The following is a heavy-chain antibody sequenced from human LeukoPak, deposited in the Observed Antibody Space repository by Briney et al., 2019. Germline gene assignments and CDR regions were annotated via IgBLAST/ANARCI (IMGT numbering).Heavy chain of an antibody. CDR1: GYIFSTDW. Sequence: GESLKISCRGSGYIFSTDWIAWVRQMPGKGLEWVAIIHPDDSDTRYSPSFQGQVTISADKSISTAYLEWSSLKASDTAMYYCARRLSTGYYHHWGQGTLVTVSS. J-gene: IGHJ4*02. V-gene: IGHV5-51*01. D-gene: IGHD2-8*02. CDR3: ARRLSTGYYHH. CDR2: IHPDDSDT.